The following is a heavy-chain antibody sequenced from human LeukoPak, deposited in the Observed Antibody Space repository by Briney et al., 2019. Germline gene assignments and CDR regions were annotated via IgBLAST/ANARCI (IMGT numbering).Heavy chain of an antibody. Sequence: GGSLRLSCAASGFTVSSNYMSWVRQAPGKGLEWVSVIYSGGSTYYADSVKGRFTISRDNSKNTLYLQMNSLRAEDTAVYYCARDRKKIAVAGTIGRYYYYMDVWGKGTTVTISS. D-gene: IGHD6-19*01. CDR3: ARDRKKIAVAGTIGRYYYYMDV. J-gene: IGHJ6*03. CDR2: IYSGGST. CDR1: GFTVSSNY. V-gene: IGHV3-53*01.